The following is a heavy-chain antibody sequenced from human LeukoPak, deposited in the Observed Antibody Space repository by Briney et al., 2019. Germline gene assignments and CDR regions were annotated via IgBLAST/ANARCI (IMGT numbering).Heavy chain of an antibody. CDR3: ARGCGGDCKGAFDI. CDR1: GGTFSSYA. V-gene: IGHV1-69*04. J-gene: IGHJ3*02. D-gene: IGHD2-21*02. CDR2: IIPIFGIA. Sequence: SVKVSCKASGGTFSSYAISWVRQAPRQGLEWMGRIIPIFGIANYAQKFQGRVTITADKSTSTAYMELSSLRSEDTAVYYCARGCGGDCKGAFDIWGQGTMVTVSS.